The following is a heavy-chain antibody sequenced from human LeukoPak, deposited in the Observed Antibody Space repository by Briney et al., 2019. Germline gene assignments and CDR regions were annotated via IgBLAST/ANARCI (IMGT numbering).Heavy chain of an antibody. V-gene: IGHV1-18*01. CDR3: ARVDYDILTGPDY. Sequence: ASVKVSCKTSGYSFTSYGISWVRQAPGQGLESMGWINVYNGNTKCVQKFQGRVTMTTDTATSTAYMELRSLRSDDTAVYYCARVDYDILTGPDYWGQGTLVTVSS. CDR2: INVYNGNT. D-gene: IGHD3-9*01. J-gene: IGHJ4*02. CDR1: GYSFTSYG.